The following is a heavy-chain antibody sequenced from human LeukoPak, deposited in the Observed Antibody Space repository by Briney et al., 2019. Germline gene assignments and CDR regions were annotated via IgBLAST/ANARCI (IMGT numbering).Heavy chain of an antibody. V-gene: IGHV4-59*08. J-gene: IGHJ5*02. CDR2: IYYSGAT. CDR1: GASISGPS. D-gene: IGHD5-24*01. CDR3: ARRPVEMAAIREDNWLDP. Sequence: SETLSLTCTVSGASISGPSWNWIRQPPGKGLEWIGRIYYSGATNYIPSLKGRVTLSIDTSKNQFSLKLSSVTAADTAVYYCARRPVEMAAIREDNWLDPWGQGTLVTVSS.